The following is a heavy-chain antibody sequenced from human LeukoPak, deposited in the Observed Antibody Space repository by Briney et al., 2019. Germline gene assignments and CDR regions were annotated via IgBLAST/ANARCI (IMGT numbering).Heavy chain of an antibody. CDR1: GFTFSSYG. CDR2: IRYDGSNK. Sequence: GASLRLSCAASGFTFSSYGMHWVRQAPGKGLELVAFIRYDGSNKYYADSVKGRFTISRDNSKNTLYLQMNSLRAEDTAVYYCAKDVNRYQLLYYFDYWGQGTLFTVSS. V-gene: IGHV3-30*02. J-gene: IGHJ4*02. D-gene: IGHD2-2*01. CDR3: AKDVNRYQLLYYFDY.